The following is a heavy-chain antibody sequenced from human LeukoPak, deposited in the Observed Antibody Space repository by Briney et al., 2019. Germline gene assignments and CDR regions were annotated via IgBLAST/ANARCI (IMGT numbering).Heavy chain of an antibody. CDR3: ARDLPEGAFDI. V-gene: IGHV3-7*01. Sequence: PGGSLRLSCAASGFTFSSYWMSWVRQAPGKGLEWVANIKQDGSEKHYVDSVKGRFTISRDNAKNSLYLQMNSLRAEDTAVYYCARDLPEGAFDIWGQGTMVTVSS. J-gene: IGHJ3*02. CDR2: IKQDGSEK. CDR1: GFTFSSYW.